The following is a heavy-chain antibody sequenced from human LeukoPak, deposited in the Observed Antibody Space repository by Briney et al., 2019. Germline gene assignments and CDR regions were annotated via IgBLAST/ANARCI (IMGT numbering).Heavy chain of an antibody. V-gene: IGHV4-31*03. CDR3: AIYCSSTSCYPGWFDP. Sequence: SETLSLTCTVSGGSISSGGYYWSWIRQHPGKGLEWIGYIYYSGSTYYNPSLKSRVTISVDTSKNPSSLKLSSVAAADTAVYYCAIYCSSTSCYPGWFDPWGQGTLVTVSS. J-gene: IGHJ5*02. D-gene: IGHD2-2*01. CDR2: IYYSGST. CDR1: GGSISSGGYY.